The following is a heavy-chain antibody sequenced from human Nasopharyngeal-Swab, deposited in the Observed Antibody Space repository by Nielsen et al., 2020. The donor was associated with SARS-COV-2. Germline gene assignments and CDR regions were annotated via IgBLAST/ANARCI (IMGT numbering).Heavy chain of an antibody. CDR2: TYYRSKWKS. J-gene: IGHJ6*02. D-gene: IGHD6-25*01. V-gene: IGHV6-1*01. Sequence: GCTDSMNGGTMTRLRPSPSRGLEWLGRTYYRSKWKSDYAVSVTSRLTINPDTSKNQFSLQLSSVTPEDTAIYYCARGGVYYYGMDVWGQGTTVTVSS. CDR3: ARGGVYYYGMDV. CDR1: GCTDSMNGGT.